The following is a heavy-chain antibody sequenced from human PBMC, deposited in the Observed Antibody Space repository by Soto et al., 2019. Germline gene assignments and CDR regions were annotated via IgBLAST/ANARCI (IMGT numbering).Heavy chain of an antibody. CDR2: INHSGST. J-gene: IGHJ5*02. D-gene: IGHD3-22*01. CDR3: ATYASSAHNWFDP. CDR1: GGSFSGYY. V-gene: IGHV4-34*01. Sequence: SETLSLTCAVYGGSFSGYYWSWIRQPPGKGLEWIGEINHSGSTNYNPSLKSRVTISVDTSKNQFSLKLSSVTAADTAVYYCATYASSAHNWFDPWGQGTLVTVSS.